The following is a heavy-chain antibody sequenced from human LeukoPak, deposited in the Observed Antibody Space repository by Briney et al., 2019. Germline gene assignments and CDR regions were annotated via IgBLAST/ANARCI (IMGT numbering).Heavy chain of an antibody. CDR2: IYTSGST. D-gene: IGHD3-3*01. Sequence: PSETLSLTCTVSGGSISSYYWSWIRQPAGKGLEWIGRIYTSGSTNYNPSLKSRVTMSVDTSKNQFSLKLSSVTAADTAVYYCARDTEVTIFGVVIRADAFDIWGQGTMVTVSS. CDR1: GGSISSYY. CDR3: ARDTEVTIFGVVIRADAFDI. V-gene: IGHV4-4*07. J-gene: IGHJ3*02.